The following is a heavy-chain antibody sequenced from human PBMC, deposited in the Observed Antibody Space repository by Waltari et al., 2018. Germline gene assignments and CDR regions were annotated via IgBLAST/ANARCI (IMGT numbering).Heavy chain of an antibody. J-gene: IGHJ5*02. CDR2: IYHDGTT. V-gene: IGHV4-38-2*01. CDR1: GYFINTGCF. D-gene: IGHD2-2*03. CDR3: ARQTLGYCTSAACRRLET. Sequence: QVQLQESGPGLVRPSETLSLTCDVSGYFINTGCFCGWLRQPPGKGLEWIGNIYHDGTTYYNPSLKHRLMISLDTSKNQFSLRLNFVDVADTAVYYCARQTLGYCTSAACRRLETWGQGILVTVSS.